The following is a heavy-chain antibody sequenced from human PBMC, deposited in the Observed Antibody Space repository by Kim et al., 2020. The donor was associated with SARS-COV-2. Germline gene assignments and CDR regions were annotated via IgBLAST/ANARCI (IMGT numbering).Heavy chain of an antibody. V-gene: IGHV1-2*06. D-gene: IGHD4-17*01. CDR1: GYTFTGYY. CDR2: INPNSGGT. Sequence: ASVKVSCKASGYTFTGYYMHWVRQAPGQGLEWMGRINPNSGGTNYAQKFQGRVTMTRDTSISTAYMELSRLRSDDTAVYYCATTVTLGTGLDYWGQGTLVTVSS. CDR3: ATTVTLGTGLDY. J-gene: IGHJ4*02.